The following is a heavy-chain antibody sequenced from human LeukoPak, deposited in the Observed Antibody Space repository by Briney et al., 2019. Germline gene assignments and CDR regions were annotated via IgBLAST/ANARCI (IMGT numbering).Heavy chain of an antibody. V-gene: IGHV3-21*01. Sequence: GGSLRLSCAASGFTFSSYSMNWVRQAPGKGLEWVSSISSSSSYIYYADSVKGRFTISRDNAKNSLYLQMNSLRAEDTAVYYCARSDTAMDAFDIWGQGTMVTVSS. J-gene: IGHJ3*02. CDR2: ISSSSSYI. CDR1: GFTFSSYS. CDR3: ARSDTAMDAFDI. D-gene: IGHD5-18*01.